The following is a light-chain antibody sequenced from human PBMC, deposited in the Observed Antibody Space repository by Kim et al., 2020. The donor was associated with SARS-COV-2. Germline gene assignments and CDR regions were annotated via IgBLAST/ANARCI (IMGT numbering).Light chain of an antibody. J-gene: IGKJ2*03. CDR3: MQAIQTYS. CDR2: LGS. Sequence: DIVMTQSPLSLPVTPGEPASISCRSSQSLLHSNGYNYLDWYLQKPGQSPQLLIYLGSNRASGVPDRFSGSGSGTDFTLKIRRVEGENVGVYYSMQAIQTYSFGKGP. V-gene: IGKV2-28*01. CDR1: QSLLHSNGYNY.